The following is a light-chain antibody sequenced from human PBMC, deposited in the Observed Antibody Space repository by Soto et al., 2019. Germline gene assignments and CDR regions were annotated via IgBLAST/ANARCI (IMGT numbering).Light chain of an antibody. V-gene: IGLV2-8*01. CDR2: EVN. CDR3: SSYAGNSTFI. CDR1: SGDVGAYKY. J-gene: IGLJ1*01. Sequence: SALTQPPSASGSPGQSVTISCTGSSGDVGAYKYVAWYQQHPGKAPKLIVYEVNKRPSGVPDRFFGSKSGNTASLTVSGLQTQDEADYYCSSYAGNSTFIFGSGTKLTVL.